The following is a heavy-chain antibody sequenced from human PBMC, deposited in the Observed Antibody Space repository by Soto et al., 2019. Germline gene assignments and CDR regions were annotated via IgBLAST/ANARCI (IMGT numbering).Heavy chain of an antibody. CDR2: IIPIFGTA. D-gene: IGHD2-15*01. CDR1: GGTFSSYA. V-gene: IGHV1-69*13. CDR3: ARGRIKNYYGLDV. Sequence: SVKVSCKASGGTFSSYAISWVRQAPGQGLEWMGGIIPIFGTANCAQKFEGRVTITADESTSTAYMELSSLRSEDTAVYYCARGRIKNYYGLDVRGQGTTVTVYS. J-gene: IGHJ6*02.